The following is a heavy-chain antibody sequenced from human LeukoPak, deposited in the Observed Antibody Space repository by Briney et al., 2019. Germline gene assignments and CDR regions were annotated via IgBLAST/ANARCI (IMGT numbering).Heavy chain of an antibody. J-gene: IGHJ4*02. V-gene: IGHV4-39*01. Sequence: PSETLSLTCTVSGASISSSSYYWGWVRQPRGKGLEWIVSIYYSGSTNYNPSSKSRVTISVNTSKSQFSLKLSSVTPADTAVYYCARRLPMVENNGDYFDYWGQGTLVTVSS. D-gene: IGHD1/OR15-1a*01. CDR3: ARRLPMVENNGDYFDY. CDR1: GASISSSSYY. CDR2: IYYSGST.